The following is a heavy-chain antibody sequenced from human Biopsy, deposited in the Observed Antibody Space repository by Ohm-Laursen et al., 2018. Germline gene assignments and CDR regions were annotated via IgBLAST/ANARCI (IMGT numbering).Heavy chain of an antibody. CDR2: IYYSGST. Sequence: PGTLSLTCTVPGGSISSDYWSWIRQTPGRGLEWIGYIYYSGSTNYNPSLKSRVTISVDTSKNQFSLRLNSVTAADTAVYYCARATNSTGWPYYYFYGMDVWGQGTTVTVSS. CDR1: GGSISSDY. J-gene: IGHJ6*02. D-gene: IGHD2/OR15-2a*01. CDR3: ARATNSTGWPYYYFYGMDV. V-gene: IGHV4-59*01.